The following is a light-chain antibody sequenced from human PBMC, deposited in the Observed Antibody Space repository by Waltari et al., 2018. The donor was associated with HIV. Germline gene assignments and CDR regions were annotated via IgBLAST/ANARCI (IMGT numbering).Light chain of an antibody. J-gene: IGLJ2*01. Sequence: QLVLTQSPSASASPGASVKLTCPLSSGPSSYAIAWPQQQPEKGPRYLMKIKSDGSHTRGDGIPDRFSGSSSGTERYLTISSLQSEDEAEYYCQTWTTGILVFGGGTKLTVL. V-gene: IGLV4-69*01. CDR1: SGPSSYA. CDR2: IKSDGSH. CDR3: QTWTTGILV.